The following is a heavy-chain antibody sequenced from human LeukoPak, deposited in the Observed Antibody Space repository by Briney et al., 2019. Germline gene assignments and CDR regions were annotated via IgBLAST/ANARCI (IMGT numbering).Heavy chain of an antibody. CDR2: IYYSGST. CDR3: ARDLWELQGDFDY. V-gene: IGHV4-39*07. J-gene: IGHJ4*02. Sequence: PSETLSLTCTVSGGSISSSSYYWGWIRQPPGKGLEWIGSIYYSGSTYYNPSLKSRVTISVDTSKNQFSLKLSSVTAADTAVYYCARDLWELQGDFDYWGQGTLVTVSS. D-gene: IGHD1-26*01. CDR1: GGSISSSSYY.